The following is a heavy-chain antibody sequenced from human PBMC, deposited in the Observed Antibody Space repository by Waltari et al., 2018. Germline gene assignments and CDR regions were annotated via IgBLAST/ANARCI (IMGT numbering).Heavy chain of an antibody. D-gene: IGHD3-16*02. Sequence: QVQLQQWGAGLLKPSETLSLTCAVYGGSFSGYHWSWIRQPPGKGREWIGEINHRGSTNYNPSLKSRVTISVDTSKTQFSLKLSSVTAADTAVYYCAREVDYIWGSYRKGGWFDPWGQGTLVTVSS. V-gene: IGHV4-34*01. CDR2: INHRGST. J-gene: IGHJ5*02. CDR3: AREVDYIWGSYRKGGWFDP. CDR1: GGSFSGYH.